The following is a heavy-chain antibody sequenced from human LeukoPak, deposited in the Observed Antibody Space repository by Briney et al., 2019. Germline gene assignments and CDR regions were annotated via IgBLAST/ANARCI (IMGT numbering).Heavy chain of an antibody. CDR3: ARGALWFGEY. D-gene: IGHD3-10*01. CDR2: INHSGST. V-gene: IGHV4-34*01. J-gene: IGHJ4*02. CDR1: GGSFSGYY. Sequence: SETLSLTRAVYGGSFSGYYWSWIRKPPGKGLEWIGEINHSGSTNYNPSLKSRVTISVDTSKNQFSLKLSSVTAADTAVYYCARGALWFGEYWGQGTLVTVSS.